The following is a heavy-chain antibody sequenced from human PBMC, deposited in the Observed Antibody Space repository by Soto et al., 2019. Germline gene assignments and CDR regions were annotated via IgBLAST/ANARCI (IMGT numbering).Heavy chain of an antibody. CDR2: IIPIFGTA. D-gene: IGHD3-22*01. V-gene: IGHV1-69*01. CDR1: GGTFSSYA. J-gene: IGHJ4*02. Sequence: QVQLVQSGAEVKKPGSSVKVSCKASGGTFSSYAISWVRQAPGQGLEWMGGIIPIFGTANYAQKFQGRVTITADDSTSKAYMGLSSLRSEDTAVYYCARGFHDSSGYYYAGADYWGQGTLVTVSS. CDR3: ARGFHDSSGYYYAGADY.